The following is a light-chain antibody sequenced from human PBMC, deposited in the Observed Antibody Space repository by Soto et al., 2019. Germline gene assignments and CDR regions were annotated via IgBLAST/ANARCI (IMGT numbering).Light chain of an antibody. CDR1: SSNLGTYS. CDR2: SNN. J-gene: IGLJ2*01. CDR3: AAWDDSLNGLV. V-gene: IGLV1-44*01. Sequence: QSVLTQPPSASGTPGQTVIISCSGSSSNLGTYSVNWYQQLPGTAPRLLIFSNNQRPSGVPDRFSGSRSGTSASLPITGLQTEDEAVYYCAAWDDSLNGLVFGGGTKVTVL.